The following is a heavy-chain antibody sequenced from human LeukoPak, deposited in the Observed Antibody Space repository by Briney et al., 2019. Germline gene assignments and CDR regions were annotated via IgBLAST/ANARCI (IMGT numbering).Heavy chain of an antibody. D-gene: IGHD2-15*01. CDR2: ISSSSSTI. CDR1: GFTFSSYS. Sequence: GGSLRLSCAASGFTFSSYSMNWVRQAPGKGLEWVSYISSSSSTIYYADFVKGRFTISRDNAKNSLYLQMNSLRAEDTAVYYCARDWSVEYCSGGSCYSDYYYYYMDVWGKGTTVTVSS. V-gene: IGHV3-48*01. CDR3: ARDWSVEYCSGGSCYSDYYYYYMDV. J-gene: IGHJ6*03.